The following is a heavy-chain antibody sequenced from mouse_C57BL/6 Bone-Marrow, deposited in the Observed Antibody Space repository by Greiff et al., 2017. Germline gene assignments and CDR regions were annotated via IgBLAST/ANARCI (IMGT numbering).Heavy chain of an antibody. CDR2: INYDGSST. D-gene: IGHD1-1*01. V-gene: IGHV5-16*01. CDR1: GFTFSDYY. J-gene: IGHJ2*01. CDR3: ARDNASYYGSSYFDY. Sequence: DVQLVESEGGLVQPGSSMKLSCTASGFTFSDYYMAWVRQVPEKGLEWVANINYDGSSTYYLDSLKSRFIISRDNAKNILYLQMSSLKSEDTATYYCARDNASYYGSSYFDYWGQGTTLTVSS.